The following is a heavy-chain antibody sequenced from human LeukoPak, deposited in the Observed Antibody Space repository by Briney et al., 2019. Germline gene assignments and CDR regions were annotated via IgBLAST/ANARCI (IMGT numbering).Heavy chain of an antibody. Sequence: PSETLSLTCTVSGGSISYYYWSWIRQPPGKGLEWIGYIYYSGSTNYNPSLKSRVTISVDTSKNQFSLNLTSVTAAEPAVYYCARGGYGSGSYYAVWGQGTLVTVSS. D-gene: IGHD3-10*01. V-gene: IGHV4-59*12. CDR2: IYYSGST. J-gene: IGHJ4*02. CDR3: ARGGYGSGSYYAV. CDR1: GGSISYYY.